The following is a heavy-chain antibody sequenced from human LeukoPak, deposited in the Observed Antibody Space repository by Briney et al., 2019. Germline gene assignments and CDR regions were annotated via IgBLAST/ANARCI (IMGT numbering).Heavy chain of an antibody. CDR2: IKQDGSEK. CDR1: GFTFSSYW. J-gene: IGHJ6*03. CDR3: ARTYGSGSYYDFYYYYYMDV. D-gene: IGHD3-10*01. V-gene: IGHV3-7*01. Sequence: GGSLRLSCAASGFTFSSYWMSWVRQAPGKGLEWVANIKQDGSEKYYVDSVKGRFTISRDNAKNSLYLQMNSLRAEDTAVYYCARTYGSGSYYDFYYYYYMDVWGKGTTVTVSS.